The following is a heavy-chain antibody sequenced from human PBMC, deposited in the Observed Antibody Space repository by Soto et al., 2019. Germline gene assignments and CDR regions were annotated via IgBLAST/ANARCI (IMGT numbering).Heavy chain of an antibody. CDR1: GFTFSSYG. J-gene: IGHJ3*02. V-gene: IGHV3-30*03. CDR2: ISYDGSNK. Sequence: TGGSLRLSCAASGFTFSSYGMHWVRQAPGKGLEWVAVISYDGSNKYYADSVKGRFTISRDNSKNTLYLQMNSLRAEDTAVYYCARERVNYYDSSGHDAFDIWGQGTMVTVSS. D-gene: IGHD3-22*01. CDR3: ARERVNYYDSSGHDAFDI.